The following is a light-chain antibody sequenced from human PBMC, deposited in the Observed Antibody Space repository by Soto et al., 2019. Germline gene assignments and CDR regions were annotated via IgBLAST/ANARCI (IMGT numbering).Light chain of an antibody. Sequence: DIQLTQSPSSLSASMGDRVTITCRGSQGVSKYLNWYHQKPGRAPMLLIYSTSNLQHGVPSRFSGNGSRPNFTLTIASLKPEDLGTYYCQQSYSSPWTFGQGTRV. V-gene: IGKV1-39*01. CDR2: STS. CDR1: QGVSKY. J-gene: IGKJ1*01. CDR3: QQSYSSPWT.